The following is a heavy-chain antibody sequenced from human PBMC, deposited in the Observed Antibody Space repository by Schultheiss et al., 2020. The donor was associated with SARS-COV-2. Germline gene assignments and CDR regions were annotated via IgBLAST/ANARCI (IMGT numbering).Heavy chain of an antibody. V-gene: IGHV3-53*05. CDR3: ARDSYCGGDCYVFDY. Sequence: ETLSLTCAVYGGSFSGYYWGWVRQAPGKGLEWVSVIYSGGSTYYADSVKGRFTISRDNSKNTLYLQMNSLRAEDTAVYYCARDSYCGGDCYVFDYWGQGTLVTVSS. CDR1: GGSFSGYY. D-gene: IGHD2-21*01. J-gene: IGHJ4*02. CDR2: IYSGGST.